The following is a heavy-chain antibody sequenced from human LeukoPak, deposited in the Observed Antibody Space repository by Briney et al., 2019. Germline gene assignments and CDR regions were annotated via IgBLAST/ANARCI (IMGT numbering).Heavy chain of an antibody. CDR1: GGTFSSYA. CDR3: ARPTETYYDILTGDSYGMDV. J-gene: IGHJ6*02. V-gene: IGHV1-69*04. CDR2: IIPIFGIA. Sequence: SVKVSCKASGGTFSSYAVSWVRQAPGQGLEWMGRIIPIFGIANYAQKFQGRVTITANKSTSTAYMELSSLRSEDTAVYYCARPTETYYDILTGDSYGMDVWGQGTTVTVSS. D-gene: IGHD3-9*01.